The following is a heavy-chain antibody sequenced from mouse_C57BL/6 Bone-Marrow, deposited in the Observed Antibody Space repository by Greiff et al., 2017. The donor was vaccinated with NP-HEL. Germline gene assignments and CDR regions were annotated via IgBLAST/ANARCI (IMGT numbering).Heavy chain of an antibody. J-gene: IGHJ2*01. CDR3: AIKTGTEGYYFDY. D-gene: IGHD4-1*01. Sequence: QVQLQQPGAELVKPGASVKVSCKASGYTFTSYWMHWVKQRPGQGLEWIGRIHPSDSDTNYNQKFKGKATLTVDKSSSTAYMQLSSLTSEDSAVYYCAIKTGTEGYYFDYWGQGTTLTVSS. CDR1: GYTFTSYW. V-gene: IGHV1-74*01. CDR2: IHPSDSDT.